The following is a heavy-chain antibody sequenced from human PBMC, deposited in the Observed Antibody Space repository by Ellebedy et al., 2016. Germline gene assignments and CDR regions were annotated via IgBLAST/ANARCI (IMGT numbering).Heavy chain of an antibody. Sequence: ASVKVSCXASGYTFTSYDINWVRQATGQGLEWMGWMNPNSGNTGYAQKFQGRVTMTRNTSISTAYMELSSLRSEDTAVYYCARGLDFWSGYYADYYYYMDVWGKGTTVTVSS. CDR2: MNPNSGNT. CDR3: ARGLDFWSGYYADYYYYMDV. V-gene: IGHV1-8*01. D-gene: IGHD3-3*01. CDR1: GYTFTSYD. J-gene: IGHJ6*03.